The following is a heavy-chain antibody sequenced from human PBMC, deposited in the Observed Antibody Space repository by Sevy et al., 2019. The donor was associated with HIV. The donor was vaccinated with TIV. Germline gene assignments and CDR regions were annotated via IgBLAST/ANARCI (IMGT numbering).Heavy chain of an antibody. CDR3: ARPAHTMATIKTYDAFDI. Sequence: GESLKISCKGSGYSFTSYWIGWVRQMPGKGLEGMGIIYPGDSDTRYSPSFQGQVTISADKSISTAYLQWSSLKASDTAMYYCARPAHTMATIKTYDAFDIWGQGTMVTVSS. J-gene: IGHJ3*02. CDR2: IYPGDSDT. V-gene: IGHV5-51*01. CDR1: GYSFTSYW. D-gene: IGHD5-12*01.